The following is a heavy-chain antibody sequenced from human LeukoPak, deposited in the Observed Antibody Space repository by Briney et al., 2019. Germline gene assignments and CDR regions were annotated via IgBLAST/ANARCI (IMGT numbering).Heavy chain of an antibody. D-gene: IGHD5-24*01. Sequence: GGSLRLSCAASGFNFSNFPMTWFRQAPGKGLEWVSFIGADGDTNYAESAKARFTISRDNSKKTLFLEMHTLRVEDTAVYYCAKWNRMANREFFDWGQGTLVVAAS. CDR1: GFNFSNFP. J-gene: IGHJ4*02. CDR3: AKWNRMANREFFD. CDR2: FIGADGDT. V-gene: IGHV3-23*01.